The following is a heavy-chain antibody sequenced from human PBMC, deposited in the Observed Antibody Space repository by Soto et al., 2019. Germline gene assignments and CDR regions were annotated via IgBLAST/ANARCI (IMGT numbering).Heavy chain of an antibody. CDR1: GFTFSSYG. J-gene: IGHJ6*03. CDR2: IWYDGSNK. CDR3: AGVPAAFYYYYMDV. Sequence: ESGGGVVQPGRSLRLSCAASGFTFSSYGMHWVRQAPGKGLEWVAVIWYDGSNKYYADSVKGRFTISRDNSKNTLYLQMNSLRAEDTAVYYCAGVPAAFYYYYMDVWGKGTTVTVSS. D-gene: IGHD2-2*01. V-gene: IGHV3-33*01.